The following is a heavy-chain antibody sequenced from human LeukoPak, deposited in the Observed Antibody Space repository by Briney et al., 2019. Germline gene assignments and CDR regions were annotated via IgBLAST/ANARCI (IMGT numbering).Heavy chain of an antibody. CDR3: ARGSGYGLSPFYNWFDP. D-gene: IGHD5-12*01. Sequence: PGGSLRLSCAASGFTFSSYEMNWVRQAPGKGLEWVSYISSSGSTIYYADSVKGRFTISRDNAKNSLYLQMNSLRAEDTAVYYCARGSGYGLSPFYNWFDPWGQGTLVTVSS. J-gene: IGHJ5*02. V-gene: IGHV3-48*03. CDR1: GFTFSSYE. CDR2: ISSSGSTI.